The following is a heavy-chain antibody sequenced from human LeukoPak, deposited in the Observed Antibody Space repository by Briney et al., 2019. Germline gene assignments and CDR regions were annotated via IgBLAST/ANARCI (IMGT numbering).Heavy chain of an antibody. J-gene: IGHJ4*02. CDR1: GYTLTELS. CDR3: ATKLRYFDWPPAVD. V-gene: IGHV1-24*01. Sequence: ASVTVSFKVSGYTLTELSMHWVRQAPGKGLEWMGGFDPEGGETIYAQKFQGRVTMTEDTSTDTAYMELSSLRSEDTAVYYCATKLRYFDWPPAVDWGQGTLVTVSS. CDR2: FDPEGGET. D-gene: IGHD3-9*01.